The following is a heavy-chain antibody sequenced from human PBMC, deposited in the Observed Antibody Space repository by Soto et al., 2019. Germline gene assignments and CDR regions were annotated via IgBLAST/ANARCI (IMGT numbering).Heavy chain of an antibody. V-gene: IGHV1-18*01. CDR1: GYTFTSYG. Sequence: ASMKVSCKASGYTFTSYGISWVRQAPGQGLEWMGWISAYNGNTNYAQKLQGRVTMTTDTSTSTAYMELRSLRSDDTAVYYCARVAEYSSGWYGSSSWFDPWGQGTLVTVSS. CDR2: ISAYNGNT. J-gene: IGHJ5*02. D-gene: IGHD6-19*01. CDR3: ARVAEYSSGWYGSSSWFDP.